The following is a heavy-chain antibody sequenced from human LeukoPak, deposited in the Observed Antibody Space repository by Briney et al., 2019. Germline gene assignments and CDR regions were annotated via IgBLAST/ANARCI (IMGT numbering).Heavy chain of an antibody. D-gene: IGHD3-22*01. V-gene: IGHV4-38-2*02. CDR3: ASVGYYYDSSNYFPFDY. CDR2: IYHSGGT. J-gene: IGHJ4*02. CDR1: GYSISSGYY. Sequence: SETLSLTCTVSGYSISSGYYWGWIRQPPGKGLEWIGSIYHSGGTYYNSSLKSRVTISIDTSKNQFSLKLSSMTAADTAVYYCASVGYYYDSSNYFPFDYWGQGTLVTVSS.